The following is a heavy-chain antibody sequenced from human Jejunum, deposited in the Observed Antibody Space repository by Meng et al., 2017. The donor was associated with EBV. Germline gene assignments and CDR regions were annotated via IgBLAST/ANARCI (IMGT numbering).Heavy chain of an antibody. V-gene: IGHV3-30-3*01. CDR1: GFPFSGNA. D-gene: IGHD3-16*01. J-gene: IGHJ4*02. Sequence: VRVGVSGGGGGHRGRSVGLSWAAFGFPFSGNAMQWVRKALGKGLKWRALIANNCNNKYYADSVKGRFTNSRDNSKKQPYLQMNSLRVDDTALYYCTREWGADYWGQGTLVTVSS. CDR3: TREWGADY. CDR2: IANNCNNK.